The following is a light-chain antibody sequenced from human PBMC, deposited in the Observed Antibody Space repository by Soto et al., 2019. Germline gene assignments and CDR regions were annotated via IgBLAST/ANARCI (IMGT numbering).Light chain of an antibody. CDR3: SSYAGSNNYV. CDR1: SSDVGTYNY. Sequence: HSVLTQPPSASGSPGQSVTISCTGTSSDVGTYNYVSWYQQHPGKAPKLMIYEVTKRPSGVPDRFSGSRSGNTASLTVSGLQGEDEADYYCSSYAGSNNYVFGTGTKLTVL. CDR2: EVT. V-gene: IGLV2-8*01. J-gene: IGLJ1*01.